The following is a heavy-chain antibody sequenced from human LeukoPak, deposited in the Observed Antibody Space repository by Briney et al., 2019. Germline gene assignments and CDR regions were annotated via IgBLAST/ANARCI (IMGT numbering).Heavy chain of an antibody. V-gene: IGHV3-30-3*01. CDR1: GFTFSSYA. D-gene: IGHD3-10*01. CDR2: ISYDGSNK. CDR3: ARGSPYYYGSGSPPFDY. Sequence: GGSLRLSCAASGFTFSSYAMHWVRQAPGKGLEWVAVISYDGSNKYYADSVRGRFTISRDNSKNTLYLQMNSLRAEDTAVYYCARGSPYYYGSGSPPFDYWGQGTLVTVSS. J-gene: IGHJ4*02.